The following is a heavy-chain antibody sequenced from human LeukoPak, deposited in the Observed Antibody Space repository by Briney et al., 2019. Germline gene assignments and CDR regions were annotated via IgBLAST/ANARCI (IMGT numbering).Heavy chain of an antibody. Sequence: GGSLRLSCAASGFTFRSYGMHWVRQAPGKGLEWVAVISYDGNKYYADSVKGRFTISRDNSKNTLYLQMNSLRDEDTALYYCAKAGIGVVGYFDYWGQGTLVTVSS. CDR3: AKAGIGVVGYFDY. D-gene: IGHD6-19*01. CDR1: GFTFRSYG. CDR2: ISYDGNK. V-gene: IGHV3-30*18. J-gene: IGHJ4*02.